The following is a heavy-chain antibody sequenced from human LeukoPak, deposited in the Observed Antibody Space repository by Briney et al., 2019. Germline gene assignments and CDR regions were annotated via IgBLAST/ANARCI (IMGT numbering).Heavy chain of an antibody. CDR1: GFTFSSYV. V-gene: IGHV3-64*02. D-gene: IGHD3-16*01. CDR2: ISVNGDST. J-gene: IGHJ4*02. CDR3: ARIGPGGHFDY. Sequence: PGGSLRLSCAASGFTFSSYVLHWVRQAPGKGLEYVSGISVNGDSTYYADFVKGRFTVSRDNSRNTLNLQMGSLRAEDTAVYYCARIGPGGHFDYWGQGTLVTVSS.